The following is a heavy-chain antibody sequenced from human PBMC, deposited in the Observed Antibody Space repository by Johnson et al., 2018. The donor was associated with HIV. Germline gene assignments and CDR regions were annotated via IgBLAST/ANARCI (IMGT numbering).Heavy chain of an antibody. CDR2: IKEDGGAI. CDR3: ARAQA. J-gene: IGHJ3*01. Sequence: EMQLVESGGGVVQPGRSLRLSCAASGFTFSSYAMHWVRQAPGKGPEWVASIKEDGGAIYYADSVEGRFTISRDNTKESLYLQMNNLRAEDTAVYYCARAQAWGQGTMVIVSS. V-gene: IGHV3-7*05. CDR1: GFTFSSYA.